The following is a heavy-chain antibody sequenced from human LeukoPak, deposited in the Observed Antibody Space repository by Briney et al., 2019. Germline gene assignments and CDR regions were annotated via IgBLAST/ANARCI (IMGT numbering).Heavy chain of an antibody. CDR2: ISSSGSTI. CDR1: GFTFSSYE. J-gene: IGHJ6*04. D-gene: IGHD3-10*02. Sequence: GGSLRLSCAASGFTFSSYEMDWVRQAPGKGLEWVSYISSSGSTIYCADSVKGRFTISRDNAKNSLYLQMNSLRAEDTAVYYCAELGITMIGGVWGKGTTVTISS. V-gene: IGHV3-48*03. CDR3: AELGITMIGGV.